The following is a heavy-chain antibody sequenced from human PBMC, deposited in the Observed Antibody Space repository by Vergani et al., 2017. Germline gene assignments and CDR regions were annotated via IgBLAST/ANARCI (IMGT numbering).Heavy chain of an antibody. CDR2: IYSTGST. CDR3: ARVMYRDEASTGYRLEGMDI. CDR1: GGSISSGDHC. V-gene: IGHV4-61*08. D-gene: IGHD3-9*01. Sequence: QVQLQESGPGVVKPSQTLSLTCAVSGGSISSGDHCWTWIRQRPGKGLEWIGYIYSTGSTNYNPSLNSRVTMSVDTSKNQFSLKLRSVTAADTAVYFCARVMYRDEASTGYRLEGMDIWGQGTTVTISS. J-gene: IGHJ6*02.